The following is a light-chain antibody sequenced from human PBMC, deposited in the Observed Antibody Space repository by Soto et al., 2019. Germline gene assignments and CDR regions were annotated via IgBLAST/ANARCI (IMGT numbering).Light chain of an antibody. CDR1: SSNIGSNT. CDR2: SNT. J-gene: IGLJ1*01. V-gene: IGLV1-44*01. CDR3: AVWDDSLKGCV. Sequence: QSVLTQPPSVSETPGQRVTISCSGSSSNIGSNTVNWYRQLPETAPKLLIYSNTQRPSGVPDRFSGSKSGTSASLAISGLQSEDEADYYCAVWDDSLKGCVFGPGTKLTVL.